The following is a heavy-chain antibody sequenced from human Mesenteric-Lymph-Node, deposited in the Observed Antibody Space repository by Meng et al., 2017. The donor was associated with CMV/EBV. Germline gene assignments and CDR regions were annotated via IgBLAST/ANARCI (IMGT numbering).Heavy chain of an antibody. CDR3: ARWSSVYCSSTSCSYYYYYGMDV. D-gene: IGHD2-2*01. CDR1: GGSFSGYY. V-gene: IGHV4-34*01. Sequence: SETLSLTCAVYGGSFSGYYWSWIRQPPGKGLEWIGEINHIVSTNYNPSLKSRVTISVDTSKNQFSLKLSSVTAADTAVYYCARWSSVYCSSTSCSYYYYYGMDVWGQGTTVTVSS. CDR2: INHIVST. J-gene: IGHJ6*02.